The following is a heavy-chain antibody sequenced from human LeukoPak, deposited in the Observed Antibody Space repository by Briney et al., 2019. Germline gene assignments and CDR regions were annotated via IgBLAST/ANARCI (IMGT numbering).Heavy chain of an antibody. CDR1: GGSISSYY. D-gene: IGHD1-7*01. Sequence: SETLSLTCTVSGGSISSYYWSWIRQPAGKGLEWIGRIYTSGSTNYNPSLKSRVTVSVDTSKNQFSLKLSSVTAADTAVYYCARERHNWNYVNYYGMDVWGQGTTVTVSS. CDR3: ARERHNWNYVNYYGMDV. V-gene: IGHV4-4*07. J-gene: IGHJ6*02. CDR2: IYTSGST.